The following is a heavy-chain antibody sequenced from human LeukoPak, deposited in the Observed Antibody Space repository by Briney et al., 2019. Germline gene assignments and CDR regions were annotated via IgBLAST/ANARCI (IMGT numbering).Heavy chain of an antibody. CDR1: GFTFSDSY. CDR3: AELGITMIGGV. D-gene: IGHD3-10*02. Sequence: GGSLRLSCAASGFTFSDSYMTSIRQAPGKGLEWVSYISSSGSTIYYADSVKGRFTISRDNAKNSLYLQMNRLRAEDTAVYYCAELGITMIGGVWGKGTTVTISS. V-gene: IGHV3-11*04. CDR2: ISSSGSTI. J-gene: IGHJ6*04.